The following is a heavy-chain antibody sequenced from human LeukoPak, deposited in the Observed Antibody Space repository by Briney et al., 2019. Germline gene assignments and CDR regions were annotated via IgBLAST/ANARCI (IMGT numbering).Heavy chain of an antibody. V-gene: IGHV1-69*05. D-gene: IGHD3-22*01. CDR2: IIPIFGTA. CDR1: GGTFSSYA. Sequence: SVKVSCKASGGTFSSYAISWVRQAPGQGLEWMGGIIPIFGTANYAQKFQGRVTITTDESTSTAYLELSSLRSEDTAVYYCAGSQPYYYDSSGYYGLWGQGTLVTVSS. CDR3: AGSQPYYYDSSGYYGL. J-gene: IGHJ4*02.